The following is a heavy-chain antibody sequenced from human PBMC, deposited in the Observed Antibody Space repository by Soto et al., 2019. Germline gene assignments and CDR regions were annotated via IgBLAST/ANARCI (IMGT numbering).Heavy chain of an antibody. V-gene: IGHV1-18*04. CDR3: ARVRGIAARRLDY. CDR1: GYTLSRYG. D-gene: IGHD6-6*01. J-gene: IGHJ4*02. Sequence: GSSVKVSCKASGYTLSRYGISWGRQAPGQGLEWMGWLSAYNANPNHAQKIHGRPTMTTETSTSKDYMELRSLRSDDTAVYYCARVRGIAARRLDYWGQGTLVTVSS. CDR2: LSAYNANP.